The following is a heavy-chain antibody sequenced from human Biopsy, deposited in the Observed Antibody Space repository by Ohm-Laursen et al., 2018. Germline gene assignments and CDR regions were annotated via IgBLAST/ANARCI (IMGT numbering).Heavy chain of an antibody. CDR2: ITQSGST. V-gene: IGHV4-34*01. J-gene: IGHJ6*02. CDR3: ARVPLPGIGAAYQGRFLYGMDV. CDR1: GGSFNGYF. D-gene: IGHD6-13*01. Sequence: SQTLSLTCAVYGGSFNGYFWSWIRQPPGKGLEWIGDITQSGSTNYSPSLKSRVTISVDTAKKQFSLSVRSVTAADTAVYYCARVPLPGIGAAYQGRFLYGMDVWGQGTTVSVSS.